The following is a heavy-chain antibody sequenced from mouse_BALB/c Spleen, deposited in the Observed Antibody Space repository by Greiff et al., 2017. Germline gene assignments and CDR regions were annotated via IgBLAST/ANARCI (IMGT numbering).Heavy chain of an antibody. CDR2: IWSGGST. J-gene: IGHJ4*01. V-gene: IGHV2-2*02. Sequence: VQLQQSGPGLVQPSQSLSITCTVSGFSLTSYGVHRVRQSPGKGLEWLGVIWSGGSTDYNAAFISRLSISKDNSKSQVFFKMNSLQANDTAIYYCARNCYYGSSYAMDYWGQGTSVTVSS. CDR1: GFSLTSYG. D-gene: IGHD1-1*01. CDR3: ARNCYYGSSYAMDY.